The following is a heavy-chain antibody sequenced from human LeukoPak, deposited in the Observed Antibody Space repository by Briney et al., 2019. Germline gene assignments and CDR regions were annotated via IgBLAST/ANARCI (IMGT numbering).Heavy chain of an antibody. CDR2: IYPGDSDT. D-gene: IGHD6-6*01. CDR1: GYSFTSYW. CDR3: ARRTPEYTNRWYFDL. J-gene: IGHJ2*01. V-gene: IGHV5-51*01. Sequence: GESLKISCKGSGYSFTSYWIGWVPQMPGKGLEWMGIIYPGDSDTRYSPSFQGQVTISADKSINTAFVQWSSLKASDTAIYYCARRTPEYTNRWYFDLWGRGTLVTVSS.